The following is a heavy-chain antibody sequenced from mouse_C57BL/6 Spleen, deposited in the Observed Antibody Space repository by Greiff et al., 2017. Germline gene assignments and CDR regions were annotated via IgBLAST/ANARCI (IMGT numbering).Heavy chain of an antibody. D-gene: IGHD3-2*02. CDR3: ARERQLRPSWFAY. V-gene: IGHV1-76*01. CDR2: IYPGSGNT. CDR1: GYTFTDYY. Sequence: QVQLQQSGAELVRPGASVKLSCKASGYTFTDYYINWVKQRPGQGLEWIARIYPGSGNTYYNEKFKGKATLTAEKSSSTAYMQLSSLTSEDSAVYFCARERQLRPSWFAYWGQGTLVTVSA. J-gene: IGHJ3*01.